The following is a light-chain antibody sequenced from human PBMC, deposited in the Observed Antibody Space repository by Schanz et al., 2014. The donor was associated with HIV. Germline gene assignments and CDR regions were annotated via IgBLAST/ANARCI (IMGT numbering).Light chain of an antibody. J-gene: IGLJ2*01. CDR2: DVS. V-gene: IGLV2-14*03. Sequence: QSALTQPASVSGSPGQSITISCTGTSSDVGAYHYVSWYQQHPGKAPKLIIYDVSHRPSGVSNRFSGSMSGNTASLTISGLQTEDEADYYCSSYTSSNTVIFGGGTKLTVL. CDR3: SSYTSSNTVI. CDR1: SSDVGAYHY.